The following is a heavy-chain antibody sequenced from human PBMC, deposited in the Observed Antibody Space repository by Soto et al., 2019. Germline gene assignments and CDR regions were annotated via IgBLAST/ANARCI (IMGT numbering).Heavy chain of an antibody. V-gene: IGHV4-59*01. CDR1: GGSISSYY. CDR3: ARETNLQLWFYFDY. Sequence: ASETLSLTCTVSGGSISSYYWSWIRQHPGKGLEWIGYIYYSGSTNYNPSLKSRVTISVDTSKNQFSLKLSSVTAADTAVYYCARETNLQLWFYFDYWGQGTLVTVSS. CDR2: IYYSGST. D-gene: IGHD5-18*01. J-gene: IGHJ4*02.